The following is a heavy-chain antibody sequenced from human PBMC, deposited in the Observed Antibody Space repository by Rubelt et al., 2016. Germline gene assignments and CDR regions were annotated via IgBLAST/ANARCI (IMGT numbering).Heavy chain of an antibody. CDR3: SRDVAAGLDY. Sequence: VGSLRLSCAASGFSFNTYAMSWVRQAPGKGLEWVSAISGSAGMTYYSDSVRGRFTIFRDNSKNTLYLQMNSLRAEDTAVYYCSRDVAAGLDYWGQGTLVTVSS. CDR1: GFSFNTYA. CDR2: ISGSAGMT. V-gene: IGHV3-23*01. J-gene: IGHJ4*02.